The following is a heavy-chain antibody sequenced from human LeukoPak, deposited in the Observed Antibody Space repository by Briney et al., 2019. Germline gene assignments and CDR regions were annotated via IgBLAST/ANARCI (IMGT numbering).Heavy chain of an antibody. Sequence: GGSLRLSCAASGFSFSNYWMHWVRQAPGKGLEWVSTISGGGGSIYYADSVKGRFTISRDNSKNTLYLQVNSLRAEDTAVYYCAKGGKWDVTPFDYWGQGTLVTVSS. CDR2: ISGGGGSI. J-gene: IGHJ4*02. CDR3: AKGGKWDVTPFDY. D-gene: IGHD1-26*01. CDR1: GFSFSNYW. V-gene: IGHV3-23*01.